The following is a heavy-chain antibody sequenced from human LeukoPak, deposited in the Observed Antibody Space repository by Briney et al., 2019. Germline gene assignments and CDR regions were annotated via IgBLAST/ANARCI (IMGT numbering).Heavy chain of an antibody. J-gene: IGHJ5*02. D-gene: IGHD3-10*01. CDR2: ITPSGGST. CDR3: ARDNSVRDQAWWFNH. V-gene: IGHV1-46*01. CDR1: GYTFTSNY. Sequence: VASVKFSCKAFGYTFTSNYMHWVRQAPAQGPEWMGVITPSGGSTTNAQKFQGRVTLTRDMSTCTDYLDLSSLRSEDTAVYYCARDNSVRDQAWWFNHWGQGTLVTVS.